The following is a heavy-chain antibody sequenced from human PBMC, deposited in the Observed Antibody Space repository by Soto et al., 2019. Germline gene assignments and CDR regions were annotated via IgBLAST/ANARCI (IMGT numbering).Heavy chain of an antibody. V-gene: IGHV4-4*02. CDR3: ARVNNFTSGAFDI. Sequence: QVQLQESGPGLVKPSGTLSLTCAVSGGSISSSHWSSWVRQPPGKGLEWIGEVYHSGSTNYNPSLKSLVTISVDKSKNQSFLNLSSVTGADTGVYYCARVNNFTSGAFDIWGQGTMVTVSS. CDR1: GGSISSSHW. J-gene: IGHJ3*02. CDR2: VYHSGST. D-gene: IGHD5-12*01.